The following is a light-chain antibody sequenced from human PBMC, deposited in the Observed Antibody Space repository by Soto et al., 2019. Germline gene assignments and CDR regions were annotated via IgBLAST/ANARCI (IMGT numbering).Light chain of an antibody. Sequence: DIQMTQSPSTLSASVGDRVTITCRASQYISSWVAWYQQKPGKAPKLLIYKASSLESGVPSRFSGTGSGTEFTLTISSLQPDDFATFYCQQYNTYPWTFGQGTKVDIK. CDR3: QQYNTYPWT. CDR2: KAS. CDR1: QYISSW. J-gene: IGKJ1*01. V-gene: IGKV1-5*03.